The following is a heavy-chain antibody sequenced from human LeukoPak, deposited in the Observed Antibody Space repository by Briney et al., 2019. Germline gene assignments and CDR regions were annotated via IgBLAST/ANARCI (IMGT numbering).Heavy chain of an antibody. CDR1: GYSFTSYW. D-gene: IGHD6-13*01. J-gene: IGHJ4*02. V-gene: IGHV5-10-1*01. CDR2: IDPSDSYT. CDR3: ALTGGYSSSWYDY. Sequence: KPGESLKISRKGSGYSFTSYWISWVRQMPGKGLEWMGRIDPSDSYTNYSPSFQGHVTISADKSISTAYLQWSSLKASDTAMYYCALTGGYSSSWYDYWGQGTLVTVSS.